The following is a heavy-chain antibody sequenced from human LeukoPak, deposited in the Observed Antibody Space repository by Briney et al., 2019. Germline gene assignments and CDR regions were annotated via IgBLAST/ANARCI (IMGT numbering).Heavy chain of an antibody. D-gene: IGHD4-17*01. CDR1: GGSISSSNW. Sequence: PSGTLSLTCAVSGGSISSSNWWSWVRRPPGKGLEWIGEIYHSGSTNYNPSLKSRVTISVDKSKNQFSLKLSSVTAADTAVYYCAKTPRPGFTVTTRRAFDIWGQGTMVTVSS. CDR2: IYHSGST. CDR3: AKTPRPGFTVTTRRAFDI. V-gene: IGHV4-4*02. J-gene: IGHJ3*02.